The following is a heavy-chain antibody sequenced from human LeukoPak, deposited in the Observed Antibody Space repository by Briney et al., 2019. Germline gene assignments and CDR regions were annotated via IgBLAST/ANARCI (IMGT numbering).Heavy chain of an antibody. D-gene: IGHD6-19*01. CDR1: GFTFSNAW. V-gene: IGHV3-7*05. J-gene: IGHJ4*02. CDR2: IEQDGSEK. CDR3: ARDRVIQGYSSGWLFDY. Sequence: PGGSLRLSCAASGFTFSNAWMTWVRQAPGKGLEWVANIEQDGSEKYYVDSVKGRFTISRDNAKNSLFLQMNSLRPEDTAVYYCARDRVIQGYSSGWLFDYWGQGTLVTVSS.